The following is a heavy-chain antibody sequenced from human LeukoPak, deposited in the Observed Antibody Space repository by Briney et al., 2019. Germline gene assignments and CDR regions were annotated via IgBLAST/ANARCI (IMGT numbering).Heavy chain of an antibody. CDR1: GGSISSYY. D-gene: IGHD6-13*01. V-gene: IGHV4-59*01. CDR3: ARDGYSSSWINWFDP. CDR2: IYYSGST. J-gene: IGHJ5*02. Sequence: SETLSLTCTVSGGSISSYYWSWIRQPPGKGLEWIGYIYYSGSTNYNPSLKSRVTISVDTSKNQFSLKLSSVTAADTAVYSCARDGYSSSWINWFDPWGQGTLVTVSS.